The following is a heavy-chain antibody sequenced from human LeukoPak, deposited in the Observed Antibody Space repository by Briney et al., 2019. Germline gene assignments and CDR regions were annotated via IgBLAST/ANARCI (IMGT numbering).Heavy chain of an antibody. D-gene: IGHD6-13*01. CDR3: ARHGGIAAAGTGWFDP. V-gene: IGHV4-39*01. J-gene: IGHJ5*02. Sequence: SETLSLTCTVSGGSINSGGYYWSWIRQPPGKGLEWIGSIYYSGSTYYNPSLKSRVTISVDTSKNQFSLKLSSVTAADTAVYYCARHGGIAAAGTGWFDPWGQGTLVTVSS. CDR2: IYYSGST. CDR1: GGSINSGGYY.